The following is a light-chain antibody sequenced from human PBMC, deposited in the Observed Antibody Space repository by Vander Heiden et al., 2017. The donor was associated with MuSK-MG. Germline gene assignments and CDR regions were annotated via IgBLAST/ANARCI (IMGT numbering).Light chain of an antibody. V-gene: IGKV2-30*02. Sequence: VVLTQSPLSLPVTLGQPASISCRSSQSLVHSDGNTYLDWFQQRPGHSPRLLIYKVSNRDPGVPDRFSGSGSGTDFTLTISRVEAEDVDVYYCMQGTHGVCTFGQGTKVEIK. CDR3: MQGTHGVCT. CDR1: QSLVHSDGNTY. CDR2: KVS. J-gene: IGKJ1*01.